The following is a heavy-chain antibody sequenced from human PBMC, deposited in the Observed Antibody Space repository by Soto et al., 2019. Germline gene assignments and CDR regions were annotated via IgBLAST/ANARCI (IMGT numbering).Heavy chain of an antibody. V-gene: IGHV3-73*01. Sequence: GGSLRLSCAASGFTFSGSAMHWVRQASGKGLEWVGRIRSKANSYATAYAASVKGRFTISRDDSKNTAYLQMNSLKTEDTAVYYCTLPSITIFGVGSPATDYYMDVWGKGTTVTVSS. J-gene: IGHJ6*03. CDR1: GFTFSGSA. CDR3: TLPSITIFGVGSPATDYYMDV. CDR2: IRSKANSYAT. D-gene: IGHD3-3*01.